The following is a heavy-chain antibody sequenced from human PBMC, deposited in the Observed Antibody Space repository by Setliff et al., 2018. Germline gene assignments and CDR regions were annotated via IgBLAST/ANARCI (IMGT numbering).Heavy chain of an antibody. CDR2: ISAYNGNT. D-gene: IGHD3-22*01. CDR1: GYTFTSYG. V-gene: IGHV1-18*01. Sequence: ASVKVSCKASGYTFTSYGISWVRQAPGQGLEWMGWISAYNGNTKYAQKPQGRVTVTTDTSTSTAYMGLRSLRSDDTAAYYCARDGYYDSSGRSPSDCWGQGTLVTV. J-gene: IGHJ4*02. CDR3: ARDGYYDSSGRSPSDC.